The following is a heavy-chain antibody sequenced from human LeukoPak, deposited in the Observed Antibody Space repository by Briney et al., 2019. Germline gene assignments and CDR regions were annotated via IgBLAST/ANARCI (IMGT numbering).Heavy chain of an antibody. V-gene: IGHV3-74*01. D-gene: IGHD5-12*01. CDR2: INSDGSST. CDR1: GFTFDDYT. CDR3: ARGRGYSGYEELDY. J-gene: IGHJ4*02. Sequence: PGGSLRLSCAASGFTFDDYTMHWVRQAPGKGLEWVSRINSDGSSTSYADSVKGRFTISRDNAKNTLYLQMNSLRAEDTAVYYCARGRGYSGYEELDYWGQGTLVTVSS.